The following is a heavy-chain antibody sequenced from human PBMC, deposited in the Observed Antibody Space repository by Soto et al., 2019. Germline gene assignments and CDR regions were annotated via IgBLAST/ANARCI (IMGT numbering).Heavy chain of an antibody. D-gene: IGHD5-18*01. CDR1: GYTFTGYY. Sequence: ASVKVSCKASGYTFTGYYMHWVRQAPGQGLEWMGWINPNSGGTNYAQKFQGWVTMTRDTSISTAYMELSRLRSDDTAVYYCAGGEDTAMVTHYYYYGMDVWGQGTTVTVSS. CDR2: INPNSGGT. V-gene: IGHV1-2*04. CDR3: AGGEDTAMVTHYYYYGMDV. J-gene: IGHJ6*02.